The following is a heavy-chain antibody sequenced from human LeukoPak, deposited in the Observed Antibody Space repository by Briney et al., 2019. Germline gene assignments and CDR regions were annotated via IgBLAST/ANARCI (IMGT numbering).Heavy chain of an antibody. Sequence: ASVKVSCKASGGTFSSYAISWVRQAPGQGLEWMGGIIPIFGTANYAQKFRGRVTITADESTSTAYMELSSLRSEDTAVYYCARDRVFGVGYYFDYWGQGTLVTVSS. J-gene: IGHJ4*02. D-gene: IGHD2-8*01. CDR3: ARDRVFGVGYYFDY. V-gene: IGHV1-69*13. CDR2: IIPIFGTA. CDR1: GGTFSSYA.